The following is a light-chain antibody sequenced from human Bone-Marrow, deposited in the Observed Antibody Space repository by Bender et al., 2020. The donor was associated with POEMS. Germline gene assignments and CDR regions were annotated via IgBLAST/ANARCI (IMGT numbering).Light chain of an antibody. CDR2: RDN. Sequence: QSVLTQPPSASGTPGQRVTISCSGSNSNIGTNAVNWYQQFPGTAPKLLIYRDNHRPSGVPDRFSGSKSGTSASLAISGLRSEDEAHYVCAAWDDSLSGVVFGGGTNLTVL. V-gene: IGLV1-47*01. J-gene: IGLJ2*01. CDR3: AAWDDSLSGVV. CDR1: NSNIGTNA.